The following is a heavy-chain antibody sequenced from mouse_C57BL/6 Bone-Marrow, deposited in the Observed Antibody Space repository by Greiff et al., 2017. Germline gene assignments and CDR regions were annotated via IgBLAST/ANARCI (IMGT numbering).Heavy chain of an antibody. V-gene: IGHV2-4*01. CDR1: GFSLTSYG. CDR2: IWSGGST. J-gene: IGHJ4*01. D-gene: IGHD2-3*01. Sequence: QVQLQQSGPGLVQPSQSLSITCTVSGFSLTSYGVHWVRQPPGKGLEWLGVIWSGGSTDYNAAFISRLSISEDNSKSQVFFKMNSQQADDTSIYYGAKKSYDGYYDAMDDWGQGTSVTVSS. CDR3: AKKSYDGYYDAMDD.